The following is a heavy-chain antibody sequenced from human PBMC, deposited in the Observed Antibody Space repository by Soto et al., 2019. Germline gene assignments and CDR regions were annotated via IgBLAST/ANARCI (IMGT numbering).Heavy chain of an antibody. V-gene: IGHV4-31*03. Sequence: ASETLSLTCTFSWGSISSCGFYWSWVRPHPGKGLVWIGYIYYSGSTYYNPSLKSRVTISVDTSKNQFSLKLSSVTAADTAVYYCARVKRGYSGYDPTVKYYFDYWGQGTLVTVS. CDR2: IYYSGST. J-gene: IGHJ4*02. CDR3: ARVKRGYSGYDPTVKYYFDY. D-gene: IGHD5-12*01. CDR1: WGSISSCGFY.